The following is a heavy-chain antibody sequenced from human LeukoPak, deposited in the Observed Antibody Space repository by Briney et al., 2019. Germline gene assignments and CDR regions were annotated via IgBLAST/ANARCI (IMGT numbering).Heavy chain of an antibody. V-gene: IGHV1-2*02. CDR3: ARGRGTTMVRGVITNYFDL. CDR1: GYTFTAHY. J-gene: IGHJ2*01. CDR2: IDPYSGGT. D-gene: IGHD3-10*01. Sequence: ASVKVSCTASGYTFTAHYIHWVRLAPGPGLGWMGWIDPYSGGTNYAQKFLGSVTMTGDTSINTAFMELSRLRSDDTAIYYCARGRGTTMVRGVITNYFDLWGRGSLVTVSS.